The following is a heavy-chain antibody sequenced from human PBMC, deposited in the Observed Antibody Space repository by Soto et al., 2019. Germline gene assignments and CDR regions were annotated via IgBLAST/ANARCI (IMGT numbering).Heavy chain of an antibody. CDR3: AREVRANLNDFGDYEWFDP. V-gene: IGHV3-30*03. Sequence: PGGSLRLSCVASGFTFSRYGMHWVSQGPATGLEWVSFISYDGGNTDYVGSVKGRFTISRDNSKNTLYLQMRSLRAEDTAVYFCAREVRANLNDFGDYEWFDPWGQGTLVTVSS. CDR1: GFTFSRYG. CDR2: ISYDGGNT. D-gene: IGHD4-17*01. J-gene: IGHJ5*02.